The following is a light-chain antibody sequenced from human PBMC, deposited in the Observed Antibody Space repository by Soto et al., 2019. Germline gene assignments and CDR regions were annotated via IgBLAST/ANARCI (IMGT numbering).Light chain of an antibody. J-gene: IGKJ1*01. CDR1: QSVSIN. CDR2: AAS. Sequence: MTQSPASLSVSPGERATLSCRASQSVSINLAWYQQKPGQVPRLLIYAASTRATGIPARFSGSGSETEFTLTISSLQAEDFAVYYCHQYHNWPWTFGHGTK. V-gene: IGKV3-15*01. CDR3: HQYHNWPWT.